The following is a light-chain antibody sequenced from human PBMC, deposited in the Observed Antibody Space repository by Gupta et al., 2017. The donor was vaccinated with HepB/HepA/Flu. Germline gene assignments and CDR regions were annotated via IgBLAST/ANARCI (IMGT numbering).Light chain of an antibody. CDR3: QQYNNWPFT. CDR2: GAS. Sequence: EIVMTQSPATLSVSPGERATLSCRASQSVSSNLAWYQQKPGQAPRLLMYGASTRATGIPARFSGSGSGTEFTLTISILQSEDFAVYYCQQYNNWPFTFGHGTKVDIK. V-gene: IGKV3-15*01. J-gene: IGKJ3*01. CDR1: QSVSSN.